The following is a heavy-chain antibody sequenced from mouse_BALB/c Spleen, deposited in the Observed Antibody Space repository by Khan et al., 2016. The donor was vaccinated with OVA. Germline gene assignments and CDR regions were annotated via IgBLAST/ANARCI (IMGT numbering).Heavy chain of an antibody. CDR2: ISYSGST. Sequence: VQLKESGPGLVKPSQSLSLTCTVTGYSITSGYAWNWIRQFPGNKLEWMGYISYSGSTSYNPSLRSRISITRDTSKNQFFLQLNSVTTEDTATYYCARKNYYGYAMDYWGQGTPVTVSS. V-gene: IGHV3-2*02. CDR3: ARKNYYGYAMDY. J-gene: IGHJ4*01. D-gene: IGHD1-1*01. CDR1: GYSITSGYA.